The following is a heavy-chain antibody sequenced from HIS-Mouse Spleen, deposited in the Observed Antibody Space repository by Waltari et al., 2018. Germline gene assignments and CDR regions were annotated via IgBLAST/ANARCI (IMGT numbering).Heavy chain of an antibody. CDR2: IKQDGSEK. Sequence: EVQLVESGGGLVQPGGSLRLSCAASGFPFSRYWMSWVRQAPGKGLEWVANIKQDGSEKYYVDSVKGRFTISRDNAKNSLYLQMNSLRAEDTAVYYCAREDSGSYAFDIWGQGTMVTVSS. CDR1: GFPFSRYW. D-gene: IGHD1-26*01. CDR3: AREDSGSYAFDI. V-gene: IGHV3-7*01. J-gene: IGHJ3*02.